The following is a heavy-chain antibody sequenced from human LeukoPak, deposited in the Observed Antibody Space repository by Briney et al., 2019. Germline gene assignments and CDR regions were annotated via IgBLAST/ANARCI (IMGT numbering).Heavy chain of an antibody. CDR3: ARGSSGSGSYYNPYGMDV. V-gene: IGHV4-34*01. Sequence: SETLSLTCAVYGGSFSGYYWSWIRQPPGKGLEWIGEINHSGSTNYNPSLKGRVTISVDTSKNQFSLKLSSVTAADTAVYYCARGSSGSGSYYNPYGMDVWGKGTTVTVSS. D-gene: IGHD3-10*01. CDR2: INHSGST. CDR1: GGSFSGYY. J-gene: IGHJ6*04.